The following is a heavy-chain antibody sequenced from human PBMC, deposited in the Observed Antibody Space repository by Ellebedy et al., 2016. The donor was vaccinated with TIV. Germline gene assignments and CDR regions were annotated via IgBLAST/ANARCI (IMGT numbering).Heavy chain of an antibody. V-gene: IGHV1-46*01. Sequence: AASVKVSCKASGYTFTNYYMHWVRQAPGQGLEWMGIIEPSGGTTNYAQKFQGRVTVTRDTSTSTVYMELSSLRSEDTAVYYCAGGSQFDPWGQGTLVTVSS. CDR2: IEPSGGTT. D-gene: IGHD3-10*01. CDR3: AGGSQFDP. J-gene: IGHJ5*02. CDR1: GYTFTNYY.